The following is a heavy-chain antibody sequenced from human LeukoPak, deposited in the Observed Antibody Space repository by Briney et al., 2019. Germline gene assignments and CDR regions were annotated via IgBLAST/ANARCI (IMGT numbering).Heavy chain of an antibody. CDR2: INPNSGGT. V-gene: IGHV1-2*02. CDR3: ARVMNREGTNY. D-gene: IGHD1-14*01. CDR1: GYTFTSYY. J-gene: IGHJ4*02. Sequence: ASVKVSCKASGYTFTSYYMHWVRQAPGQGLECMGWINPNSGGTNYAQKFQGRVTMTRDTSISTAYMELKRLRSDDTAVYYCARVMNREGTNYWGQGTPVTVSS.